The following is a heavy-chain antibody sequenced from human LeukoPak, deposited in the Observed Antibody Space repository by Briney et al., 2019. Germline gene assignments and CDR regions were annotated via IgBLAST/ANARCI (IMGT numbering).Heavy chain of an antibody. CDR3: AKVPHRSSGYYNGD. CDR2: IGGSGGST. V-gene: IGHV3-23*01. D-gene: IGHD3-22*01. CDR1: GFTFSSYA. J-gene: IGHJ4*02. Sequence: GGSLRLSCAASGFTFSSYAMRWVRQAPGKGLEWVSAIGGSGGSTYYADSVKGRFTISRDNSKNTLYLQMNSLRAEDTAVYYCAKVPHRSSGYYNGDWGQGTLVTVSS.